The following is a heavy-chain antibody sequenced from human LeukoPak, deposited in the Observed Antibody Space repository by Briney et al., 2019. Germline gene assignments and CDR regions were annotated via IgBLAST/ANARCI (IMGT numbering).Heavy chain of an antibody. V-gene: IGHV3-66*01. J-gene: IGHJ3*02. D-gene: IGHD3-10*01. CDR2: IDSGGST. Sequence: PGGSLRLSCAASGFTVSSNYMSWVRQVPGKGLEWVSVIDSGGSTYYADSVKGRFTISRDNSKNTLYLQMNSLRAEDTAVYYCARDRRVRGVMWNSKSDGFDIWGQGTMVTVSS. CDR3: ARDRRVRGVMWNSKSDGFDI. CDR1: GFTVSSNY.